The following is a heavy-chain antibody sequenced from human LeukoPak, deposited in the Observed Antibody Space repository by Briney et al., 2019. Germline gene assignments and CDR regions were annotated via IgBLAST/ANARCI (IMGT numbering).Heavy chain of an antibody. CDR3: ARGTKDILGPVDY. V-gene: IGHV1-2*02. D-gene: IGHD1-26*01. CDR1: GYTFTSYG. CDR2: IHPNTVVT. J-gene: IGHJ4*02. Sequence: GASVKVSCKASGYTFTSYGISWVRQAPGQGLEWMGWIHPNTVVTNFDQKFQGRVTLTRDTSISTAYMELSRLRSDDTALYYCARGTKDILGPVDYWGQGTLVTVSS.